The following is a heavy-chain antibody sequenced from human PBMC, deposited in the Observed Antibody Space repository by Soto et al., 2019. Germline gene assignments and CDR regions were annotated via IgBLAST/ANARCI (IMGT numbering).Heavy chain of an antibody. J-gene: IGHJ4*02. CDR1: GFKFSDYS. CDR3: ARESAYSFDY. Sequence: EVQLVESGGGLVQPGGSLRLSCTASGFKFSDYSMNWVRQAPGKGLEWASYIGTSTSTVYYADSVEGRFSISRDNAKNSLYLQMNSRRAEDTAVYYCARESAYSFDYWGQGILVTVSP. D-gene: IGHD2-15*01. V-gene: IGHV3-48*01. CDR2: IGTSTSTV.